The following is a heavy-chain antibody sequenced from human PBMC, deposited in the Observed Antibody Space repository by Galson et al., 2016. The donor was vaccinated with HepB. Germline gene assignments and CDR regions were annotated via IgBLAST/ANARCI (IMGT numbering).Heavy chain of an antibody. CDR2: TDSTSRYI. D-gene: IGHD2-15*01. CDR1: GFPFSTYS. Sequence: SLRLSCAASGFPFSTYSMNWVRLAPGKGLEWVSSTDSTSRYIYYADSVRGRFTISSDNAQKSLYLQMNSLRAEVTAVHYFTRAEDCFVSCPLKSYHDYRGQGTLVTASS. J-gene: IGHJ4*02. V-gene: IGHV3-21*01. CDR3: TRAEDCFVSCPLKSYHDY.